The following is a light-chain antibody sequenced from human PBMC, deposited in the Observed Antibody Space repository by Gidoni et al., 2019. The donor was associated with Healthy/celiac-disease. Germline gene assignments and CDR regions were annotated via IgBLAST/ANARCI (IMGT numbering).Light chain of an antibody. J-gene: IGKJ4*01. Sequence: DIQMTQSPSSLSASVGDRVTITCRASQSISSYLNWHQQKPGKAPKFLIYAASSLQSGVPSRFSGSGSWTDFTLTISSLPPEDFATYYCQQSYSTPLTFGGGTKVEIK. CDR2: AAS. V-gene: IGKV1-39*01. CDR1: QSISSY. CDR3: QQSYSTPLT.